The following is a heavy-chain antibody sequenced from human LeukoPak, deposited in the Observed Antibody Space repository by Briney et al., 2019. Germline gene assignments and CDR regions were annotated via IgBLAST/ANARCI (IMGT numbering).Heavy chain of an antibody. V-gene: IGHV1-2*02. CDR3: AGLTSFYCSSTSCYTDDSSSSDDY. D-gene: IGHD2-2*02. CDR2: INPNSGGT. J-gene: IGHJ4*02. CDR1: GYTFTGYY. Sequence: ASVKVSCKASGYTFTGYYMHWVRQAPGQGLEWMGWINPNSGGTNYAQKFQGRVTMTRDTSISTAYMELSRLRSDDTAVYYCAGLTSFYCSSTSCYTDDSSSSDDYWGQGTLVTVSS.